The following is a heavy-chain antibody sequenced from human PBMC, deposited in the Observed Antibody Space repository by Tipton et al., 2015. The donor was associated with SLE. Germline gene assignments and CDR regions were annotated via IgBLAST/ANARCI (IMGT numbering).Heavy chain of an antibody. CDR1: GGSISSHY. CDR2: IYYSGST. J-gene: IGHJ4*02. V-gene: IGHV4-59*11. CDR3: ARDIPGLGGGFDY. Sequence: TLSLTCTVSGGSISSHYWSWIRQPPGKGLEWIGYIYYSGSTNYNPSLKSRVTISVDTSKNQFSLKLSSVTAADTAVYHCARDIPGLGGGFDYWGQGTLVTVSS. D-gene: IGHD2-21*01.